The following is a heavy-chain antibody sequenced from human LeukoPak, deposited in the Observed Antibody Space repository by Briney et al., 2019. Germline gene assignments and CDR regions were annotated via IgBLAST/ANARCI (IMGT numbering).Heavy chain of an antibody. CDR2: IYSGGTT. V-gene: IGHV3-53*01. CDR3: ARGGYSSSWYHFDY. D-gene: IGHD6-13*01. CDR1: GFTVSSNY. J-gene: IGHJ4*02. Sequence: GGSLRLSCAASGFTVSSNYMSWVRQAPGKGLEWVSVIYSGGTTNYADSVKGRFIISRDNSKNTLFLQVNSLRAEDTAVYYCARGGYSSSWYHFDYWGQGTLVTVSS.